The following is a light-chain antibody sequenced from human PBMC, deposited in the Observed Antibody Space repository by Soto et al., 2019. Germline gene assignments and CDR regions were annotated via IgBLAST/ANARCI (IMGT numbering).Light chain of an antibody. CDR2: ANS. CDR1: SSNIGAGYD. J-gene: IGLJ3*02. V-gene: IGLV1-40*01. CDR3: QSYDSSLSAWV. Sequence: QSVLTQPPSVSGAPGQRVTISCTESSSNIGAGYDVHWYQQLPATAPKLLIYANSNRPSGVPDRFSGSKSGTSASLAITGLQAEDEADYYCQSYDSSLSAWVFGGGTKLTVL.